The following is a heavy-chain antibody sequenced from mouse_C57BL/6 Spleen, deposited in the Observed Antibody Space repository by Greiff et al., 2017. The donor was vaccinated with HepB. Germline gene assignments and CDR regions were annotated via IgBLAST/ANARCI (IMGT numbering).Heavy chain of an antibody. CDR2: INPSTGGT. CDR1: GYSFTCYY. J-gene: IGHJ3*01. CDR3: ARSVTTEFAY. Sequence: VQLQQSGPELVKPGASVKISCKASGYSFTCYYMNWVKQSPEKSLEWIGEINPSTGGTTYNQKFKAKATLTVDKSSSTAYMQLKSLTSEDSAVYYCARSVTTEFAYWGQGTLVTVSA. D-gene: IGHD1-1*01. V-gene: IGHV1-42*01.